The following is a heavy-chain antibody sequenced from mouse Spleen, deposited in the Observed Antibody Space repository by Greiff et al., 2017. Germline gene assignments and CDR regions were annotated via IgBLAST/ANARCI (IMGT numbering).Heavy chain of an antibody. D-gene: IGHD4-1*01. Sequence: QVQLQQPGAELVMPGASVKLSCKASGYTFTSYWMHWVKQRPGQGLEWIGEIDPSDSYTNYNQKFKGKATLTVDKSSSTAYMQLSSLTSEDSAVYYCAPNWAWFAYWGQGTLVTVSA. J-gene: IGHJ3*01. CDR1: GYTFTSYW. CDR2: IDPSDSYT. CDR3: APNWAWFAY. V-gene: IGHV1-69*01.